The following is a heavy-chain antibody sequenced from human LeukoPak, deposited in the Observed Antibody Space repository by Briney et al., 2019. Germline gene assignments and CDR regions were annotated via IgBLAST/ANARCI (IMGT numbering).Heavy chain of an antibody. CDR3: ARDLNYFDY. J-gene: IGHJ4*02. Sequence: GGSLRLFCAASGFTFSSYSMNWVRQAPGKGLEWVANIKQDGSEKYYVDSVRGRFTISRDNATNSLYLQMNSLRAEDTAVYYCARDLNYFDYWGQGTLVTVSS. CDR2: IKQDGSEK. CDR1: GFTFSSYS. V-gene: IGHV3-7*01.